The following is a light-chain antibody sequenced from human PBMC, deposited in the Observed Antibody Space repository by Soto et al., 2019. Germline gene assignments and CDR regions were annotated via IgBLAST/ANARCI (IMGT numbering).Light chain of an antibody. CDR1: SSNLGTHT. Sequence: QSVLTQPPSASETPGQRVTISCSGSSSNLGTHTVNWYQQVPGTAPKLLIYSNNQRPSGVPDRFSGSKSGTSASLAISGLQSEDEADYYCAAWDDSLEVVFGGGTQLTVL. CDR2: SNN. J-gene: IGLJ2*01. V-gene: IGLV1-44*01. CDR3: AAWDDSLEVV.